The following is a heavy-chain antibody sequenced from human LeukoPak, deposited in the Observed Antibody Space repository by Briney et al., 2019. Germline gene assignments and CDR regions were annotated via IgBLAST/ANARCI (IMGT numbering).Heavy chain of an antibody. CDR2: IFYTGNT. CDR1: GGSISTSSYY. D-gene: IGHD2/OR15-2a*01. Sequence: SETLSLTCSVSGGSISTSSYYWGWIRQPPGRGLEWIGTIFYTGNTYYNPSLRSRVAISVDTSKNPFSLRVSSVTAADTAVYYCARQPSLSYCTSATCWFDSWGQGTLVTVSS. J-gene: IGHJ5*01. CDR3: ARQPSLSYCTSATCWFDS. V-gene: IGHV4-39*01.